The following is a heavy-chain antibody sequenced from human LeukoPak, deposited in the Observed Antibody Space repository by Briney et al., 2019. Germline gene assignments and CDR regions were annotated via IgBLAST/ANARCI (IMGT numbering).Heavy chain of an antibody. CDR1: GFTLSDYA. V-gene: IGHV3-64*03. Sequence: GGSLRLSCSASGFTLSDYAMHWVRQAPGKRLEFVSSISYDGGSTYYVDSVKGRFTISRDSSKNTLYLQMSSLRAEDTAVYYCVKDPYGGFDIWGQGTMVTASS. J-gene: IGHJ3*02. CDR2: ISYDGGST. D-gene: IGHD4-23*01. CDR3: VKDPYGGFDI.